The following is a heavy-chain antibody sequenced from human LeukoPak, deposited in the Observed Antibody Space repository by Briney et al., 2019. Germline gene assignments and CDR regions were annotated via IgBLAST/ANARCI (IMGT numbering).Heavy chain of an antibody. CDR1: GFTFSSYA. Sequence: GGSLRLSCAASGFTFSSYAMNWVRQAPGKGLEWVSAISASGGNTYYTDSVKGRFTISRDNSKNTLYLQMNSLRAEDTAVYYCAKAEGYDILTGLDYWGQGTLVTVSS. J-gene: IGHJ4*02. CDR3: AKAEGYDILTGLDY. D-gene: IGHD3-9*01. CDR2: ISASGGNT. V-gene: IGHV3-23*01.